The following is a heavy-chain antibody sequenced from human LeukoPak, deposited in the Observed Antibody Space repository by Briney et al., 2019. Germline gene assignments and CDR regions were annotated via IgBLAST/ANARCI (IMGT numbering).Heavy chain of an antibody. D-gene: IGHD6-19*01. V-gene: IGHV4-39*07. CDR3: ASGAVAAIKGYYFDY. CDR2: IHYSGST. CDR1: GGSISSSSYY. Sequence: PSETLSLTCTVSGGSISSSSYYWGWIRQPPGKGLEWIGSIHYSGSTYYNPSLKSRVTISVDTSKNQFSLKLSSVTAADTAVYYCASGAVAAIKGYYFDYWGQGTLVTVSS. J-gene: IGHJ4*02.